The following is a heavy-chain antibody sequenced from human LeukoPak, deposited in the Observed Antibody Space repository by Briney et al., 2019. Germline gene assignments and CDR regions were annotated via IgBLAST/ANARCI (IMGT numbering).Heavy chain of an antibody. V-gene: IGHV3-74*01. J-gene: IGHJ4*02. D-gene: IGHD3-22*01. CDR2: VNSDGSST. Sequence: GGSLRLSCAACGISFNNYWMHWVRQAPGKGLVWVSRVNSDGSSTVYADSVKGRFTISRDNARTTVYLQMSSLRLDDTATYYCATGLGHYYDYWGQGSLVTVS. CDR1: GISFNNYW. CDR3: ATGLGHYYDY.